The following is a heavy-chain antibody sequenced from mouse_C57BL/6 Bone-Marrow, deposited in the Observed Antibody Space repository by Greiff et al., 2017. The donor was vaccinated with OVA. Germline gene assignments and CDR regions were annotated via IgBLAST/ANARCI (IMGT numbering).Heavy chain of an antibody. J-gene: IGHJ2*01. Sequence: VQLQQSGPELVKPGASVKISCKASGYTFTDYYMNWVKQSHGKSLEWIGDINPNNGGTSYNQKFKGKATLTVDKSSSTAYMELRSLTSEDSAVYYCAREGIYDYDGMDYWGQGTTLTVSS. CDR2: INPNNGGT. CDR3: AREGIYDYDGMDY. CDR1: GYTFTDYY. D-gene: IGHD2-4*01. V-gene: IGHV1-26*01.